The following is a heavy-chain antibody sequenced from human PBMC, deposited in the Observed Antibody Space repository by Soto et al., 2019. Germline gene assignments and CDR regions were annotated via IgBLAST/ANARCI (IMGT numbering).Heavy chain of an antibody. Sequence: PGGSLRLSCAASGFTVSSNYMSWIRQAPGKGLEWVSVIYSGGSTYYADSVKGRFTISRDNSKNTLYLQMNSLRAEDTAVYYCARAVYDSSAPFDYWGQGTLVTVSP. CDR2: IYSGGST. V-gene: IGHV3-53*01. CDR3: ARAVYDSSAPFDY. D-gene: IGHD3-22*01. J-gene: IGHJ4*02. CDR1: GFTVSSNY.